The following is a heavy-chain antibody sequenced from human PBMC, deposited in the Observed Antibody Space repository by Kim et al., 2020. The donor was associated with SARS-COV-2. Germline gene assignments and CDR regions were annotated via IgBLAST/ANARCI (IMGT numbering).Heavy chain of an antibody. V-gene: IGHV4-59*01. CDR3: ASLAAGYGLDV. CDR2: IYHTGNT. J-gene: IGHJ6*02. Sequence: SETLSPTCGVSGDSIRYYYWSWIRQPPGKELEWIGYIYHTGNTNYNPSLKSRVTMSVDTSKNQFSLKLTSVTAADTAVYYCASLAAGYGLDVWGQGTTVTVSS. CDR1: GDSIRYYY. D-gene: IGHD6-13*01.